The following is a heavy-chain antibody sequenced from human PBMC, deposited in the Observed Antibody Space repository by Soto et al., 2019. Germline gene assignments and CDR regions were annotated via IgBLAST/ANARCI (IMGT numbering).Heavy chain of an antibody. J-gene: IGHJ4*02. CDR3: ARGIPSDGEVFAY. Sequence: SETLSLTCDVYDGAFNGYFWTWIRQPPGKGLEWIGEIRRSGSTYYNPSLERRVTISVDTSMSKFSLRVNSVTAAATAVYYCARGIPSDGEVFAYWGRGTRFTVSS. CDR1: DGAFNGYF. V-gene: IGHV4-34*01. CDR2: IRRSGST. D-gene: IGHD3-10*01.